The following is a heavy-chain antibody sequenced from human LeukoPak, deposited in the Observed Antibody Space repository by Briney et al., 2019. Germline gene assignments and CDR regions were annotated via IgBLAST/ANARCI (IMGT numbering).Heavy chain of an antibody. CDR2: ISSSSSNI. V-gene: IGHV3-48*01. J-gene: IGHJ4*02. CDR3: ARSDWAY. D-gene: IGHD2-21*01. Sequence: GGSLRLSCAASGLTLSIHSMNWVRQAPGKGLEWVSYISSSSSNINYADSVKGRFTISRDNAKNSLYLQMNSLRAEDTAVYYCARSDWAYWGQGTLVTVSS. CDR1: GLTLSIHS.